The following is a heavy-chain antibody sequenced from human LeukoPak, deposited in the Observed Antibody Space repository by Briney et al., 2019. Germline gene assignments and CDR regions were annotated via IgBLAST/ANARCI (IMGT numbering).Heavy chain of an antibody. D-gene: IGHD4-23*01. CDR1: GGSISSGNW. J-gene: IGHJ4*02. CDR3: ARNAGNSDVDY. Sequence: SGTLSLTCVVSGGSISSGNWWTWVRQPPGKGLEWIGEIYHSGSTNYNPSLKSRVTISVDKSKSQFSLKLNSVMAADTAAYYCARNAGNSDVDYWGQGTLVTVSS. CDR2: IYHSGST. V-gene: IGHV4-4*02.